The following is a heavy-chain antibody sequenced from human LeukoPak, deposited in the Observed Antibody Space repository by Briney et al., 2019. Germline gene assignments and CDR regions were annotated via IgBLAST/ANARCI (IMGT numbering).Heavy chain of an antibody. V-gene: IGHV5-51*01. D-gene: IGHD1-1*01. J-gene: IGHJ6*04. CDR3: ARMDGRYSPDYYGMEV. Sequence: GESLQISSKGYAYGLTSYWIGWARPMTVKGLEWMGIISPGDSDTRYSPSFQGQVTISADKSISPAYLQWSSLKAADTAMYYCARMDGRYSPDYYGMEVWGKGTTVTVSS. CDR1: AYGLTSYW. CDR2: ISPGDSDT.